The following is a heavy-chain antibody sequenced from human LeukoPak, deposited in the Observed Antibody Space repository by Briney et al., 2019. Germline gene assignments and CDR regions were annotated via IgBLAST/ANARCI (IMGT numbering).Heavy chain of an antibody. J-gene: IGHJ6*02. CDR1: GFTFSSYG. CDR3: ARDLYYYDSSGYYPPYYYYGMDV. Sequence: GGSLRLSCAASGFTFSSYGMHWVRQAPGKGLEWVAVIWYDGSNKYYADSVKGRFTISRDNSKNTLYLQMNSLRAEDTAVYYCARDLYYYDSSGYYPPYYYYGMDVWGQGTLVTVSS. V-gene: IGHV3-33*01. D-gene: IGHD3-22*01. CDR2: IWYDGSNK.